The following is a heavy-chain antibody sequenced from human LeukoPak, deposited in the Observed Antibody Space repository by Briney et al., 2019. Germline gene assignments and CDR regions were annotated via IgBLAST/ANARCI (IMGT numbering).Heavy chain of an antibody. CDR2: ISGSGGST. D-gene: IGHD6-19*01. V-gene: IGHV3-23*01. CDR1: GFTFSSYA. CDR3: AKEFPGYSSGWYYFDY. Sequence: VGSLRLSCAASGFTFSSYAMSWVRQAPGKGLEWVSAISGSGGSTYYADSVKGRFTISRDNSKNTLYLQMNSLRAEDTAVYYCAKEFPGYSSGWYYFDYWGQGTLVTVSS. J-gene: IGHJ4*02.